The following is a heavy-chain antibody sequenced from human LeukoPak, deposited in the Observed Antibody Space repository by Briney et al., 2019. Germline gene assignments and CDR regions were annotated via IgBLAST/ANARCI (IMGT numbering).Heavy chain of an antibody. CDR2: IKQDGSEQ. Sequence: GGSLRLSCAASGFTFSSYWMSWVRQAPGKGREWVANIKQDGSEQYYVDSVKGRFTISRDNAKNSLFLQMNSLRGEDTAVYYCAREYLTVSYFDYWGQGTLVTVSS. D-gene: IGHD4-11*01. V-gene: IGHV3-7*05. J-gene: IGHJ4*02. CDR3: AREYLTVSYFDY. CDR1: GFTFSSYW.